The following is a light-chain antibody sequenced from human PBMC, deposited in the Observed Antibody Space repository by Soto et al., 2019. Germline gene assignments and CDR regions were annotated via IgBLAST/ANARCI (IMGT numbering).Light chain of an antibody. CDR2: GVS. CDR3: GQYNSWPPIT. J-gene: IGKJ5*01. V-gene: IGKV3-20*01. Sequence: EVVLTQSPGTLSLSPGERATLSCRASQSVSSSYVAWYQQKPGQAPRLLIYGVSTRATGIPDRFSGSWSGTDFTLSISRLEPEDFAVYYCGQYNSWPPITFGQGTRLEIK. CDR1: QSVSSSY.